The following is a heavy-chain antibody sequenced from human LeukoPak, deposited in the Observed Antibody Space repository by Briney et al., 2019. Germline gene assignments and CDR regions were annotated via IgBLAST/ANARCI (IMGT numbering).Heavy chain of an antibody. CDR2: IYPGDSDT. D-gene: IGHD3-22*01. J-gene: IGHJ4*02. Sequence: GESLKISCKGSGYSFTGYWIAWVRQMPGKGLEGMGIIYPGDSDTRYSPSFHGQITISAAKSIITAYLQWSSLKASDTAMYYCARRRGWDYDSSGYDFDYWGQGTLVTVSS. CDR3: ARRRGWDYDSSGYDFDY. V-gene: IGHV5-51*01. CDR1: GYSFTGYW.